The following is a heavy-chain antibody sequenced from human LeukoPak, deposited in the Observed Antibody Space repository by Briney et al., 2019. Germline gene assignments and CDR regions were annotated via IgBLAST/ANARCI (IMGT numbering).Heavy chain of an antibody. D-gene: IGHD1-26*01. V-gene: IGHV4-39*01. CDR3: ARRSSGSYHSPLGY. CDR1: GGSISSSSYY. Sequence: SETLSFTCTVSGGSISSSSYYWGWIRQPPGKGLEWIGSIYYSGSTYYNPSLKSRVTISIDTSKNQFSLILSSVTAADTAVYYCARRSSGSYHSPLGYWGQGILVTVSS. CDR2: IYYSGST. J-gene: IGHJ4*02.